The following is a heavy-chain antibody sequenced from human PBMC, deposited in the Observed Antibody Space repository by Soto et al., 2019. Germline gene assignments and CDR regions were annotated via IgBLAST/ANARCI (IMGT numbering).Heavy chain of an antibody. J-gene: IGHJ4*02. Sequence: PSETLSLTHADYGGAFRGYYWSWLRHPPGRVLEWIGEINHSGSTNYNPSLKSRVTISVDTSKNQFSLRLSSVTAADTAVYYCARAWHYSSGFSDYWGQATPVPVSS. CDR3: ARAWHYSSGFSDY. CDR1: GGAFRGYY. D-gene: IGHD6-19*01. V-gene: IGHV4-34*01. CDR2: INHSGST.